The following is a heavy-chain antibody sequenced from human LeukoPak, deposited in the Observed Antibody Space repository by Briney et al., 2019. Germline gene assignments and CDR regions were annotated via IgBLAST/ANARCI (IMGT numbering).Heavy chain of an antibody. J-gene: IGHJ3*02. CDR3: ARPSGSYGALAFDI. Sequence: ASVKVSCKASGYTFTSYDINWVRQATGQGLGWMGWMNPNSGNTGYAQKFQGRVTITRNTSISTAYMELSSLRSEDTAVYYCARPSGSYGALAFDIWGQGTMVTVS. V-gene: IGHV1-8*03. D-gene: IGHD1-26*01. CDR2: MNPNSGNT. CDR1: GYTFTSYD.